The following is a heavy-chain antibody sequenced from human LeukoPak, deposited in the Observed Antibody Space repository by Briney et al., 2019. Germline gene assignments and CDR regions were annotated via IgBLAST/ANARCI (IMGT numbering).Heavy chain of an antibody. CDR2: INHSGST. J-gene: IGHJ4*02. V-gene: IGHV4-34*01. D-gene: IGHD1-26*01. CDR1: GGSFSGYY. Sequence: SETLSLTCAVYGGSFSGYYWSWIRQPPGKGLEWIGEINHSGSTNYNPSLKSRVTISVDTSKNQFSLKLSSVTAADTAVYYCASVRIVGATRYFDYWGQGTLVTFSS. CDR3: ASVRIVGATRYFDY.